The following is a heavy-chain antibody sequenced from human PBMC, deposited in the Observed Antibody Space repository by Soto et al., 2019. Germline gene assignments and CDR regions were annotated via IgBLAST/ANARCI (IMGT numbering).Heavy chain of an antibody. CDR1: GFTFGGFG. Sequence: EVQVMESGGNLVQPGGSLRLSCEASGFTFGGFGMYWVRQAPGKGLEFVSAVDSSGTYTYYADSVKGRFTISRDNSKNTLYLQMGSLRTEDMAIYYWARSLAGISQKWLDPWGQGTLVTVSS. CDR2: VDSSGTYT. CDR3: ARSLAGISQKWLDP. V-gene: IGHV3-64*07. D-gene: IGHD3-3*02. J-gene: IGHJ5*02.